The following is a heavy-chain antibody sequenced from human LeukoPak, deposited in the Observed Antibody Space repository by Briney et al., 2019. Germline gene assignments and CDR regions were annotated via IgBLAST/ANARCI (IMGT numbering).Heavy chain of an antibody. D-gene: IGHD3-22*01. V-gene: IGHV3-23*01. Sequence: GGSLRLSCAASGFTFSSYAMSWVRQAPGKGLEWVSAISGSGGSTYYADSVKGRFTISRDNSKSTLYLQMNSLRAEDTAVYYCAKVGYYYDSSGYYYGFDPWGQGTLVTVSS. J-gene: IGHJ5*02. CDR3: AKVGYYYDSSGYYYGFDP. CDR2: ISGSGGST. CDR1: GFTFSSYA.